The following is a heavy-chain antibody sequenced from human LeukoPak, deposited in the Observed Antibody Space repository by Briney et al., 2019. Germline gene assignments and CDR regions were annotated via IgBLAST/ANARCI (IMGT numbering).Heavy chain of an antibody. D-gene: IGHD2-2*01. V-gene: IGHV4-28*01. CDR3: ASVVPAASMAFDP. CDR2: IYYSGST. Sequence: SETLSLTCAVSGYSISSSNWWGWIRPPPGKGLEWIGYIYYSGSTYYNPSLKSRVTMSVDTSKNQFSLKLGSVTAVDTAVYYCASVVPAASMAFDPWGQGTLVTVSS. CDR1: GYSISSSNW. J-gene: IGHJ5*02.